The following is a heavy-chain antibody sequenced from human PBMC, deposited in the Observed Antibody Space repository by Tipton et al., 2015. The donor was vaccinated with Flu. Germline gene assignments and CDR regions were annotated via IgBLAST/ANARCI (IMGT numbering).Heavy chain of an antibody. J-gene: IGHJ4*02. D-gene: IGHD3-9*01. Sequence: QLVQSGGGVVQPGRSLRLSCAASGFTFSSYAMHWVRQAPGKGLEWVAGIWYAGSNKYYADSVKGRFTISRDNSKNTLYLQMNSLRAEDTAVYYCARGYDIWTDGGGYFDYWGQGTLVTVSS. CDR1: GFTFSSYA. CDR3: ARGYDIWTDGGGYFDY. V-gene: IGHV3-33*01. CDR2: IWYAGSNK.